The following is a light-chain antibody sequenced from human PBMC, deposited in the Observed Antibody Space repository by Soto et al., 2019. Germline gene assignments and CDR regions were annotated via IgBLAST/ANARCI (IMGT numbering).Light chain of an antibody. Sequence: DIQMTQSPSSLSACVGDRVTITCQASQDINKNLIWYQQKPGKAPKLQIYDASDLETGVPSRFSGSGSGTGFTFTISSLQPEDFATYYCQQYESLPLTFGQGTRLEIK. CDR2: DAS. CDR3: QQYESLPLT. J-gene: IGKJ5*01. CDR1: QDINKN. V-gene: IGKV1-33*01.